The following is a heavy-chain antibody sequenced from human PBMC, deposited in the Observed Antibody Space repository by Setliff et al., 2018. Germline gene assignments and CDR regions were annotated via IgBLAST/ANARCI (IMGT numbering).Heavy chain of an antibody. CDR3: ARQGCSSTSCHSIDY. Sequence: PGESLKISCKDSGYIFTNYWIGWVRQMPGKGLECMGIIYPGNSNTRYSPPFQGQVTISADKAINTAYLQWNSLQASDTAMYYCARQGCSSTSCHSIDYWGQGTLVTVSS. V-gene: IGHV5-51*01. CDR2: IYPGNSNT. J-gene: IGHJ4*02. CDR1: GYIFTNYW. D-gene: IGHD2-2*01.